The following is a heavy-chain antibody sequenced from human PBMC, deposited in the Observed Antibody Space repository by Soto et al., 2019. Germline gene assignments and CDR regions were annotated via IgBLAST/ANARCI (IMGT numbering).Heavy chain of an antibody. Sequence: GGSLRLSCAASGFTFSSYAMSWVRQAPGKGLEWVSAISGSGGSTYYADSVKGRFTISRDNSKNTLYLQMNSLRAEDTAVYYCAKDLGAPLKYSSGWYRGVVGYYGMDVWGQGTTVTVSS. D-gene: IGHD6-19*01. V-gene: IGHV3-23*01. CDR1: GFTFSSYA. CDR3: AKDLGAPLKYSSGWYRGVVGYYGMDV. CDR2: ISGSGGST. J-gene: IGHJ6*02.